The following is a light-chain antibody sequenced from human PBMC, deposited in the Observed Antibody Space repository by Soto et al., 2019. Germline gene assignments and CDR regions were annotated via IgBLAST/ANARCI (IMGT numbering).Light chain of an antibody. CDR3: QQYYSTLGT. CDR1: QSVLYSSNNKNY. J-gene: IGKJ1*01. CDR2: WAS. Sequence: DIVMTQSPDSLAVSLGERATINCKSSQSVLYSSNNKNYLAWYQQKPGHPPKLLIYWASTRESGVPDRFSGSGSGTDFTLTISSLQAEDVAVYYCQQYYSTLGTFGQGTKVEIK. V-gene: IGKV4-1*01.